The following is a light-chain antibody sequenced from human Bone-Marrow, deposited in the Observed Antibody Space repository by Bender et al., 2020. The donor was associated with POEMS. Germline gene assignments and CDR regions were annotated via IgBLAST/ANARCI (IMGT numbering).Light chain of an antibody. J-gene: IGLJ2*01. V-gene: IGLV3-1*01. Sequence: SYELTQSPSVSVSPGQTARITCSGDALPKQHTYWYQQKPGQAPVPVIYQDTERPSGIPERFSGSNSGNTATLTISGTQAMDEADFYCQAWDSDAVIFGGGTKLTVL. CDR2: QDT. CDR3: QAWDSDAVI. CDR1: ALPKQH.